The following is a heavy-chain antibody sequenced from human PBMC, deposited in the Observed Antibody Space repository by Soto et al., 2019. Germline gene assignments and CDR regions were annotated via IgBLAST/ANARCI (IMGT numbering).Heavy chain of an antibody. Sequence: QVQLQQWGAGLLKPSETLSLNCAVYGGSFSGYYWSWIRQPPGKGLEWIGEINHRGSINYNPSLNSRVTTSVHTSTTQSSLKLNSVTAADTAVFYCARGSRMRIPAASGRDYYYHGLAVWGQGTAVTVSS. CDR1: GGSFSGYY. V-gene: IGHV4-34*01. D-gene: IGHD5-18*01. CDR2: INHRGSI. CDR3: ARGSRMRIPAASGRDYYYHGLAV. J-gene: IGHJ6*02.